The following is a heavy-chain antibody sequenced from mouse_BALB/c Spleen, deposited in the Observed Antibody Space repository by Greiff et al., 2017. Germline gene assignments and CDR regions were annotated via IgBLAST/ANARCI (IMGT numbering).Heavy chain of an antibody. CDR1: GYTFTDYY. J-gene: IGHJ3*01. V-gene: IGHV1-84*02. D-gene: IGHD2-10*01. Sequence: QVQLKESGPELVKPGASVKISCKASGYTFTDYYINWVKQKPGQGLEWIGWIYPGSGNTKYNEKFKGKATLTVDTSSSTAYMQLSSLTSEDTAVYFCAREAAYYGNYWFAYWGQGTLVTVSA. CDR3: AREAAYYGNYWFAY. CDR2: IYPGSGNT.